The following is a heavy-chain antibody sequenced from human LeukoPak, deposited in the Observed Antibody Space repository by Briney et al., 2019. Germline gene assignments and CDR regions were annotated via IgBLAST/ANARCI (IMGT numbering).Heavy chain of an antibody. J-gene: IGHJ5*02. Sequence: GRSLRLSCAASGFTFSNHGMHWVRQAPGKGLEWVAVIWYDGSNKYYADSVKGRFTISRDNSKNTLYLQMNSLRAEDTAVYYCARDLRLLWFGELSPWGQGTLVTVSS. CDR3: ARDLRLLWFGELSP. V-gene: IGHV3-33*01. CDR2: IWYDGSNK. D-gene: IGHD3-10*01. CDR1: GFTFSNHG.